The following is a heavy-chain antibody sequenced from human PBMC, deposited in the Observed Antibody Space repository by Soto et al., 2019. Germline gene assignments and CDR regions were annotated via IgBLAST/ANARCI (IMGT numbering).Heavy chain of an antibody. J-gene: IGHJ6*02. Sequence: ASVKVSCKASGYTFTGYYMHWVRQAPGQGLEWMGWINPNSGGTNYAQKFQGWVTMTRDTSISTAYMELSRLRSDGTAVYYCARDRVVVVPAAYYYYGMDVWGQGTTVTVSS. CDR1: GYTFTGYY. D-gene: IGHD2-2*01. V-gene: IGHV1-2*04. CDR3: ARDRVVVVPAAYYYYGMDV. CDR2: INPNSGGT.